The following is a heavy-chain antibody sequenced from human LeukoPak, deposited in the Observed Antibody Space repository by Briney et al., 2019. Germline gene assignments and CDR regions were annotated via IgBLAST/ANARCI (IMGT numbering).Heavy chain of an antibody. CDR1: GFIFNNFA. D-gene: IGHD5-24*01. CDR3: AKAQHNDGYYYFDP. V-gene: IGHV3-23*01. CDR2: ISSSGVKT. Sequence: GGSLRLSCTASGFIFNNFAMNWVRQAPGKGLEWVSAISSSGVKTYYADSVKGRFTISRDNSKNTVFLQMNSLRAEDTAVYSCAKAQHNDGYYYFDPWGQGTLVSVSS. J-gene: IGHJ5*02.